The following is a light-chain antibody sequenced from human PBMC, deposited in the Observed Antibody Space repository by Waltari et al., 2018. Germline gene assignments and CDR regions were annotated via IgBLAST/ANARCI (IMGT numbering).Light chain of an antibody. Sequence: EIVMTQSPATLSVSPGETATLSCKASQSVSSNVAWYQKKPGQAPRLLIYDASTRATSIPARFMGSGSGTEVTLTISSLQSEDFAVYYCQQYNRWPPITFGQGTRLEIK. V-gene: IGKV3-15*01. CDR3: QQYNRWPPIT. CDR1: QSVSSN. J-gene: IGKJ5*01. CDR2: DAS.